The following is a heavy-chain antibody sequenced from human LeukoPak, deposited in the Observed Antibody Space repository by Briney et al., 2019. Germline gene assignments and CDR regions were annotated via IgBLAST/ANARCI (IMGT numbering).Heavy chain of an antibody. CDR2: INPNSGGT. CDR3: ARRTIAAAGTGNY. D-gene: IGHD6-13*01. Sequence: GASVKVSCTASGYTFTGYYMHWVRQAPGQGLEWMGRINPNSGGTNYAQKFQGRVTMTRDTSISTAYIELSRLRSDDTAVYYCARRTIAAAGTGNYWGQGTLVTVSS. J-gene: IGHJ4*02. V-gene: IGHV1-2*06. CDR1: GYTFTGYY.